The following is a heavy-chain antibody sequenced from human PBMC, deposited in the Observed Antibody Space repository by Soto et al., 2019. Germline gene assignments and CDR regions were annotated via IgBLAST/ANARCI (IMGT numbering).Heavy chain of an antibody. Sequence: QVQLVESGGGVVQPGRSLRLSCAASGFTFSSYIFHWVRQAPGKGLEWVALISQDENIKNYADSVKGRFTISRDNSKNTLYLQMNSLRDEDTAMYYCAREDESSGYAGTFHHWGQGTLVTVSS. V-gene: IGHV3-30*03. D-gene: IGHD3-22*01. CDR1: GFTFSSYI. CDR3: AREDESSGYAGTFHH. J-gene: IGHJ1*01. CDR2: ISQDENIK.